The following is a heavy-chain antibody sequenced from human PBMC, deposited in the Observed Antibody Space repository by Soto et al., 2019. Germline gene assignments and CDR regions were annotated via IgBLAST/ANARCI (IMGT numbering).Heavy chain of an antibody. CDR3: ATDTTVTALGQ. J-gene: IGHJ4*02. CDR2: IEEEGNEK. Sequence: EVQLVESGGGLVQPGGSLRLSCAASGFTFSSFWMNWVRQAPGKGLEWVANIEEEGNEKNYFDSVKGRFTISRDNARNSLDLKMNSLRAEDTAVYYCATDTTVTALGQWGQGTLVTVSS. D-gene: IGHD4-17*01. V-gene: IGHV3-7*01. CDR1: GFTFSSFW.